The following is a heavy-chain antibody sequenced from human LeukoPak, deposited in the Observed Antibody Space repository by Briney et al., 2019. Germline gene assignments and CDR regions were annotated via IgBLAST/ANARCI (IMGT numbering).Heavy chain of an antibody. D-gene: IGHD3-10*01. CDR1: GFTFSGYA. J-gene: IGHJ4*02. Sequence: GGSLRLSCAASGFTFSGYAMSWVRQAPGKGLEWVSTISSGGGGATYYADSVKGRFTIPRDNSKNTLSLQMNSLRAEDTAVYYCAKDRVNGDGWYYFDYWGQGTLVTVSS. CDR2: ISSGGGGAT. V-gene: IGHV3-23*01. CDR3: AKDRVNGDGWYYFDY.